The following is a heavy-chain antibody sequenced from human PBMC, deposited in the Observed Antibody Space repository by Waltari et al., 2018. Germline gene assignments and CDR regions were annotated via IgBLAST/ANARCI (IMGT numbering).Heavy chain of an antibody. CDR1: GPTFYSSA. D-gene: IGHD1-26*01. Sequence: QVQLVESGGGVVQPGRSLGLSCVASGPTFYSSALHWVRQAPGKGWGWVAGISFDGSSRYYADSVKGRFTISRDNSKTALYLQINSLRPEDTAVYYCSRGYHGLGDSAWGFFWGRGTLVAVSS. V-gene: IGHV3-30-3*01. CDR3: SRGYHGLGDSAWGFF. J-gene: IGHJ4*01. CDR2: ISFDGSSR.